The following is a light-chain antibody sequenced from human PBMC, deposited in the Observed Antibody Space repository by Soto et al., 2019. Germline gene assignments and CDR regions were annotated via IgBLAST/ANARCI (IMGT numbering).Light chain of an antibody. V-gene: IGLV2-14*03. CDR2: DVS. CDR3: SSYTSSGTLWV. CDR1: SSDVGGYNY. Sequence: QSVLTQPASVSGSPGQSITISCSGTSSDVGGYNYVSWYQQHPGKAPKLMIYDVSNRPSGVSNRFSGSKSGNTASLTISGLQAEDEAEYYCSSYTSSGTLWVFGGGTKLTVL. J-gene: IGLJ3*02.